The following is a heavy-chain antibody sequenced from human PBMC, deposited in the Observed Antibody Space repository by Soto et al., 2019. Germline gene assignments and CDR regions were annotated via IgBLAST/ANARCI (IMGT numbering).Heavy chain of an antibody. V-gene: IGHV1-3*01. CDR3: AREHDFWSHYAYDI. CDR1: GYTFSSYA. CDR2: INVASGNT. J-gene: IGHJ3*02. D-gene: IGHD3-3*01. Sequence: ASVKVSCKTSGYTFSSYAIHWVRQAPGQGLEWMGWINVASGNTRYSQKFQDRVTITRDTSASSAYMELSSLRSEDTAVYYCAREHDFWSHYAYDIWGQGTMVTV.